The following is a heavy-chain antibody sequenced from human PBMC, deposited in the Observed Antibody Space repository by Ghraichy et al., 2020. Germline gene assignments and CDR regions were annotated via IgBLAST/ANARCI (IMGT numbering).Heavy chain of an antibody. CDR3: ARCPYFDWLSG. CDR1: GFTVSSNY. J-gene: IGHJ4*02. V-gene: IGHV3-53*01. D-gene: IGHD3-9*01. Sequence: GGSLRLSCAASGFTVSSNYMSWVRQAPGKGLEWVSVIYSGGSTYYADSVKGRFTISRDNSKNTLYLQMNSLRAEDTAVYYCARCPYFDWLSGWGQGTLVTVSS. CDR2: IYSGGST.